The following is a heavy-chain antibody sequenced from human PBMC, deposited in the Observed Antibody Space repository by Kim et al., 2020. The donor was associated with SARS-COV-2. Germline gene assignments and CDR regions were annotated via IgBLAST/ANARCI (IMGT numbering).Heavy chain of an antibody. CDR2: IRSKAYGGTT. J-gene: IGHJ6*03. CDR3: TRVVIARGHAFYYYYYMDV. V-gene: IGHV3-49*04. CDR1: GFTFGDYA. Sequence: GGSLRLSCTASGFTFGDYAMSWVRQAPGKGLEWVGFIRSKAYGGTTEYAASVKGRFTISRDDSKSIAYLQMNSLKTEDTAVYYCTRVVIARGHAFYYYYYMDVWGKGTTVTVSS. D-gene: IGHD3-10*01.